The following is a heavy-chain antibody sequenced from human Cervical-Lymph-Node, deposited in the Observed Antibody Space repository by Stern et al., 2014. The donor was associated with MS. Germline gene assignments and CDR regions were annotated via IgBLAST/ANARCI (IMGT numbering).Heavy chain of an antibody. CDR1: GGSFSGYY. D-gene: IGHD3-22*01. Sequence: QVQLQQWGAGLLKPSETLSLTCAVYGGSFSGYYWSWIRQPPGKGLEWIGEINHSGSTNYNPSLKSRVTISVDTSKNQFSLKLSSVTAADTAVYYCARNLLPSLVVVITQPIYGMDVWGQGTTVTVSS. J-gene: IGHJ6*02. V-gene: IGHV4-34*01. CDR2: INHSGST. CDR3: ARNLLPSLVVVITQPIYGMDV.